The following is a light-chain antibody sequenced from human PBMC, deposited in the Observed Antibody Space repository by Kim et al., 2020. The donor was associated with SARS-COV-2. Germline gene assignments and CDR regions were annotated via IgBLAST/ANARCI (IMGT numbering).Light chain of an antibody. J-gene: IGKJ2*01. CDR3: QQYYAAPFT. V-gene: IGKV1-NL1*01. CDR1: QGISSS. CDR2: ATS. Sequence: DIQMTQSPSSLSASVGDRVTITCRAGQGISSSLAWFQQKPGTAPKLLISATSKLEDGVPARFSGRGPGTEFTLTISSLQPEDVATYFCQQYYAAPFTFGQGTKLEI.